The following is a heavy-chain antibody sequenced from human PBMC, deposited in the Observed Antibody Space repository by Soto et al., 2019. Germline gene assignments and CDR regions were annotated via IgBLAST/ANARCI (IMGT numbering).Heavy chain of an antibody. V-gene: IGHV3-30*18. J-gene: IGHJ2*01. Sequence: QVHLEESGGGVVQPGRSLRLSCAASGFSFSTYGMHWVRQAPGKGLEWVAVISHDGGNEYYADSVKGRFTISRDSSKNPVYLQMNNVRAEDTAGYYCAKDPSIGYTRCYFDFWGLGTLVTVAS. CDR1: GFSFSTYG. D-gene: IGHD5-18*01. CDR3: AKDPSIGYTRCYFDF. CDR2: ISHDGGNE.